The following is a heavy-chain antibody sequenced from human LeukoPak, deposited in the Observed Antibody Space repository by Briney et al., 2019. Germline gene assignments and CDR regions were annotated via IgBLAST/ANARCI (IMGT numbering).Heavy chain of an antibody. V-gene: IGHV3-21*01. CDR1: GFTFSSYS. Sequence: GGSLRLSCAASGFTFSSYSMNWVRQAPGKVLEWVSSISSSSSYIYYADSVKGRFTISRDNAKNSLYLQMNSLRAEDTAVYYCARGFHRYNYDSGAYSVYWGQGTLVTVSS. CDR2: ISSSSSYI. J-gene: IGHJ4*02. D-gene: IGHD3-22*01. CDR3: ARGFHRYNYDSGAYSVY.